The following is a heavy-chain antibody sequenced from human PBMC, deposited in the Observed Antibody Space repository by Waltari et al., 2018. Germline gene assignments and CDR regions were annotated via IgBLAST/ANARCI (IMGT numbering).Heavy chain of an antibody. CDR1: GFSFSSYD. Sequence: QVQLVESGGGVVQPGRSLRLSCSASGFSFSSYDIHWVRQAPGKGLAWVAVISYDGSKKYYADSVRGRFTISRDNSKNTMYLQLNSLGTEDTAVYYCAKSLRAYCDGDCLGPSDYWGQGTLVTVSS. CDR3: AKSLRAYCDGDCLGPSDY. D-gene: IGHD2-21*01. V-gene: IGHV3-30*18. CDR2: ISYDGSKK. J-gene: IGHJ4*02.